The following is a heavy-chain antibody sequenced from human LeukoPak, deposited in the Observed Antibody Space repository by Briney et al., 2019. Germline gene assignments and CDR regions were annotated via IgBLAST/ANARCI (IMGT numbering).Heavy chain of an antibody. CDR3: AREGNYYDSSGYYGG. Sequence: ASVKVSCKASGYTFTSYDINWVRQATGQGLEWVGRMNPNRGNTGYAQKFQGRVTMTRNTSISTAYMELSSLRSEDTAVYYCAREGNYYDSSGYYGGWGQGTLVTVSS. V-gene: IGHV1-8*01. D-gene: IGHD3-22*01. CDR2: MNPNRGNT. J-gene: IGHJ4*02. CDR1: GYTFTSYD.